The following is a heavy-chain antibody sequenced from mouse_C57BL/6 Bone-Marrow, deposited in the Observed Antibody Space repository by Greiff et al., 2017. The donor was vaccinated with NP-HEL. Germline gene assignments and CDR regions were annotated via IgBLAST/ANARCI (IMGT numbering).Heavy chain of an antibody. D-gene: IGHD3-3*01. J-gene: IGHJ4*01. CDR2: ISYDGSN. CDR3: ARVGDPYAMDY. CDR1: GYSITSGYY. V-gene: IGHV3-6*01. Sequence: VQLQESGPGLVKPSQSLSLTCSVTGYSITSGYYWNWIRQFPGNKLEWMGYISYDGSNNYNPSLKNRISITRDTSKNQFFLKLNSVTTEDTATYYCARVGDPYAMDYWGQGTSVTVSS.